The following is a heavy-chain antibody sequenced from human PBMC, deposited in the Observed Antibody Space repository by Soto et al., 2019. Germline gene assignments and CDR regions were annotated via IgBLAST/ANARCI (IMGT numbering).Heavy chain of an antibody. CDR1: GFTFSNAW. Sequence: EVQLVESGGGLVKPGGSLRLSCAASGFTFSNAWMSWVRQAPGKGLEWVGRVKSKTDGGTSEYAAPVKGRFSVSRDDSRNTLYLQMNSLKSEDTAVYFCCTYFLDKSSRYWGGIEIWGRGTLVTVSS. D-gene: IGHD3-22*01. CDR2: VKSKTDGGTS. CDR3: CTYFLDKSSRYWGGIEI. V-gene: IGHV3-15*01. J-gene: IGHJ3*02.